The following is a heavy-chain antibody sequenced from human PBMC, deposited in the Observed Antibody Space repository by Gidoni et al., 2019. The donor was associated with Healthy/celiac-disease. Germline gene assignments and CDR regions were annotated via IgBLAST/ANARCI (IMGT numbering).Heavy chain of an antibody. Sequence: QVQLVESGGGVVQPVRSLRLSCAASGFTFSSYAIHWVRQAPGKGLEWVAVISYDGSNKYYADSVKGRFTISRDNSKNPLYLQMNSRRAEDTAVYYCARECPTTTVTSTGFDYLGQGTLVTVSS. CDR2: ISYDGSNK. D-gene: IGHD4-17*01. CDR1: GFTFSSYA. J-gene: IGHJ4*02. V-gene: IGHV3-30-3*01. CDR3: ARECPTTTVTSTGFDY.